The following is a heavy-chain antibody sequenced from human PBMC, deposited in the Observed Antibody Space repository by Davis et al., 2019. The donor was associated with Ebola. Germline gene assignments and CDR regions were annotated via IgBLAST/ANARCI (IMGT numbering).Heavy chain of an antibody. D-gene: IGHD2-2*01. CDR1: GLIVSRYY. V-gene: IGHV3-53*01. CDR3: AGPSSSLDY. J-gene: IGHJ4*02. CDR2: IYPDGST. Sequence: PGGSLRLSCVASGLIVSRYYMSWVRQAPGKGLEWVSMIYPDGSTHYADSVKGRFTISRDNSKSTLYLQMNSLRAEDTAVYYCAGPSSSLDYWGQGTLVTVSS.